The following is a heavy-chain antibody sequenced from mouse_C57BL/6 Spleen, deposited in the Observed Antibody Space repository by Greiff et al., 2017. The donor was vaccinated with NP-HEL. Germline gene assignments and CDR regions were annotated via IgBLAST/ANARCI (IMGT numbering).Heavy chain of an antibody. V-gene: IGHV1-50*01. Sequence: QVQLQQPGAELVKPGASVKLSCKASGYTFTSYWMQWVKQRPGQGLEWIGEIDPSDSYTNYNQKFKGKATLTVDTSSSTAFMQLSSLTSEDSAVYYCASSYGNPGYFDDWGQGTTLTVSS. D-gene: IGHD2-1*01. CDR2: IDPSDSYT. J-gene: IGHJ2*01. CDR3: ASSYGNPGYFDD. CDR1: GYTFTSYW.